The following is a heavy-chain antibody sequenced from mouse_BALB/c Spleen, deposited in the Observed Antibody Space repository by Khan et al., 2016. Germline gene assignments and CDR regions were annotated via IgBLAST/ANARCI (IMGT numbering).Heavy chain of an antibody. J-gene: IGHJ2*01. V-gene: IGHV5-6-3*01. D-gene: IGHD2-14*01. CDR2: INSNSGST. Sequence: EVELVESGGGLVQPGGSLKLSCAASGFTFSTYGMSWVRQTPDKRLELVATINSNSGSTYYPDSVKGRFTISRDNAKNTLYLQVSSLKSTDTAMYYCARENYRYYFDDWGQGTTLTVSS. CDR1: GFTFSTYG. CDR3: ARENYRYYFDD.